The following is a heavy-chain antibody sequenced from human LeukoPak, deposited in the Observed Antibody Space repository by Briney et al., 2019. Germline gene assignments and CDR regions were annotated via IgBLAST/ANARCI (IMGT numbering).Heavy chain of an antibody. J-gene: IGHJ4*02. CDR1: GFTFSSYA. CDR2: ISYDGSNK. Sequence: GGSLRLSCAASGFTFSSYAMHWVRQAPGKGLEWVAVISYDGSNKYYADSVKGRFTISRDNSKNTLYLQMNSLRAEDTAVYYCAREDRGVTHYFDYWGQGTLVTVSS. V-gene: IGHV3-30*04. CDR3: AREDRGVTHYFDY. D-gene: IGHD3-10*01.